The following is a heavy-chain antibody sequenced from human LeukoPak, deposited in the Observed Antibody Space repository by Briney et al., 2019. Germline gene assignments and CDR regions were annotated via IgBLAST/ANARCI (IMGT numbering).Heavy chain of an antibody. CDR3: TTDPGNYEIF. CDR1: GLTFTSAW. J-gene: IGHJ4*02. CDR2: IKSKTDGGTV. V-gene: IGHV3-15*01. Sequence: GGSLRLSCATSGLTFTSAWMSGVRQAPGKGLEWVGRIKSKTDGGTVDYAPPVKGRFTISRDDSRNTLSLEMNFLKTEDTAVYYCTTDPGNYEIFWGQGTLVSVSS. D-gene: IGHD4-11*01.